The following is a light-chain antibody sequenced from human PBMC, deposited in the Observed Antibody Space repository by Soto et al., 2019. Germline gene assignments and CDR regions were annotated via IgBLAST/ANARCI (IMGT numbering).Light chain of an antibody. Sequence: EIVLTQSPATLAFSPLERAALSCIASQSVSSYLAWYQQKPGQAPRLLIYDASNRATGIPARFSGSGSGTDFTLTISSLEPEDFAVYYCQQRFSWPPLTFGGGTKVDIK. CDR3: QQRFSWPPLT. CDR2: DAS. V-gene: IGKV3-11*01. J-gene: IGKJ4*01. CDR1: QSVSSY.